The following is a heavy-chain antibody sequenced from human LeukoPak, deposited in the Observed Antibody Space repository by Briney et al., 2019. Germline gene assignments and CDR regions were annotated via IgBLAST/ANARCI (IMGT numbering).Heavy chain of an antibody. CDR1: GGSISSYY. D-gene: IGHD3-3*01. J-gene: IGHJ4*02. V-gene: IGHV4-4*07. CDR3: ARDLFTIFGVEAIDY. CDR2: IYTSGST. Sequence: PSETLSRTCTVSGGSISSYYWSWIRQPAGKGLEWIGRIYTSGSTNYNPSLKSRVTMSVDTSKNQFSLKLSSVTAADTAVYYCARDLFTIFGVEAIDYWGQGTLVTVSS.